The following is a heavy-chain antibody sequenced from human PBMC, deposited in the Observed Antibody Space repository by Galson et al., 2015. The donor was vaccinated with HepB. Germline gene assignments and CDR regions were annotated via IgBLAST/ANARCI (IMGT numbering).Heavy chain of an antibody. CDR2: IKSKTEGGTT. Sequence: SLRLSCAASGFTFINAWMNWVRQAPGKGLEWVGRIKSKTEGGTTDYAAPVKGRFMISRDDSKNMLYLQMNSLRTDDTGIYYCTTHYYGSVGSFDRWGQGTKVTISS. CDR1: GFTFINAW. J-gene: IGHJ3*02. CDR3: TTHYYGSVGSFDR. D-gene: IGHD3-10*01. V-gene: IGHV3-15*07.